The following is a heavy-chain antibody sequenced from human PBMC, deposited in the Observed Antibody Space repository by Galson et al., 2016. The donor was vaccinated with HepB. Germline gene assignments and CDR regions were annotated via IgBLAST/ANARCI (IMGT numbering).Heavy chain of an antibody. D-gene: IGHD3-10*01. CDR1: GFTFTNNA. CDR2: ISYDGSNK. V-gene: IGHV3-30-3*01. CDR3: ARDRRRDYFGSGSYYNV. Sequence: SLRLSCAASGFTFTNNAMHWVRQGPGKGLEWVAVISYDGSNKNYADFVKGRFTISRDNSKNTLYLQMNSLRAEDTAVYYCARDRRRDYFGSGSYYNVWGQGTLVTASS. J-gene: IGHJ4*02.